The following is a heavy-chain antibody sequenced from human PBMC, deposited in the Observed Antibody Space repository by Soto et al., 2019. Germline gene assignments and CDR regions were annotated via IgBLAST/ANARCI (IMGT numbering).Heavy chain of an antibody. CDR3: ARVTEYSSSSGDYYYGMDV. CDR2: IIPIFGTA. V-gene: IGHV1-69*06. J-gene: IGHJ6*02. Sequence: GASVKVSCKASGYTFTGYYVHWVRQAPGQGLEWMGGIIPIFGTANYAQKFQGRVTITADRSTSTAYMELSSLRSEDTAVYYCARVTEYSSSSGDYYYGMDVWGQGTTVTVSS. CDR1: GYTFTGYY. D-gene: IGHD6-6*01.